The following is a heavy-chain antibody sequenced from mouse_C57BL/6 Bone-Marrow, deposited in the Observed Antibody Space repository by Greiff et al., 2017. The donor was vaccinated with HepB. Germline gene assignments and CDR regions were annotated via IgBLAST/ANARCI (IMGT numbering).Heavy chain of an antibody. CDR3: AGQEYCEYYYAMDY. J-gene: IGHJ4*01. CDR2: IDPSDSET. D-gene: IGHD5-1*01. Sequence: VQLQQPGAELVRPGSSVKLSCKASGYTFTSYWMHWVKQRPIQGLEWIGNIDPSDSETHYNQKFKDKATLTVDKSSSTAYMQLSSLTSEDSAVYYCAGQEYCEYYYAMDYWGQGTSVTVSS. V-gene: IGHV1-52*01. CDR1: GYTFTSYW.